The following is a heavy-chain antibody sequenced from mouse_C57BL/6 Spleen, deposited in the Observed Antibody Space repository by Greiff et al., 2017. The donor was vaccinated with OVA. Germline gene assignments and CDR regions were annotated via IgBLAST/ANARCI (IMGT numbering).Heavy chain of an antibody. CDR3: ARSSDSSGLFAY. D-gene: IGHD3-2*02. CDR1: GYAFSSSW. CDR2: IYPGDGDT. Sequence: QVQLKQSGPELVKPGASVKISCKASGYAFSSSWMNWVKQRPGKGLEWIGRIYPGDGDTNYNGKFKGKATLTADKSSSTAYMQLSSLTSEDSAVYFCARSSDSSGLFAYWGQGTLVTVSA. J-gene: IGHJ3*01. V-gene: IGHV1-82*01.